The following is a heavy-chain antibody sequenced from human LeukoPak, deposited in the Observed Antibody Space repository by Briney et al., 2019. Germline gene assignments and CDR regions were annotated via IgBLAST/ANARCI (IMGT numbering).Heavy chain of an antibody. CDR3: ARGLYSSSWYDQGYYYYMDV. CDR1: GFTFSSYA. CDR2: ISGSGGST. Sequence: PGGSLRLSCAASGFTFSSYAMSWVRQAPGKGLEWVSAISGSGGSTYYADSVKGRFTISRDNSKNTLYLQMNSLRAEDTAVYYCARGLYSSSWYDQGYYYYMDVWGKGTTVTVSS. D-gene: IGHD6-13*01. V-gene: IGHV3-23*01. J-gene: IGHJ6*03.